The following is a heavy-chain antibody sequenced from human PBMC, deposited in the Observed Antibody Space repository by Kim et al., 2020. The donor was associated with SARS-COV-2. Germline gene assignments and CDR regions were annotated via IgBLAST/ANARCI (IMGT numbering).Heavy chain of an antibody. CDR3: ARFISGYDYEFAAFDI. D-gene: IGHD5-12*01. CDR2: IYPGDSDT. Sequence: GESLQISCKGSGYSFTSYWIGWVRQMPGKGLEWMGIIYPGDSDTRYSPSFQGQVTISADKSISTAYLQWSSLKASDTAMYYCARFISGYDYEFAAFDIWGQGTMVTVSS. J-gene: IGHJ3*02. CDR1: GYSFTSYW. V-gene: IGHV5-51*01.